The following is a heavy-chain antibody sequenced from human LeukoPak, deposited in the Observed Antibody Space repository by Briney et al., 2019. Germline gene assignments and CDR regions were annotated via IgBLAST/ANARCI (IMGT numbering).Heavy chain of an antibody. CDR1: GYSFTKYW. Sequence: GESLKTSCKGSGYSFTKYWIGWVRQMPGKGLEWMGIIYPDDSDTRYSPSFQGQVTISADRSISTSYLQWSSLKASDTAVYYCARPADNTGYSFFDYWGQGTLVTVSS. D-gene: IGHD3-22*01. CDR2: IYPDDSDT. J-gene: IGHJ4*02. CDR3: ARPADNTGYSFFDY. V-gene: IGHV5-51*01.